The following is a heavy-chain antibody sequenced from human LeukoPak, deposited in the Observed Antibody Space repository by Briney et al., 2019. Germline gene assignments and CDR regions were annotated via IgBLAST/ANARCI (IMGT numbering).Heavy chain of an antibody. CDR3: ARRGPTTVISWFDP. V-gene: IGHV1-69*05. CDR2: IIPIFGTA. CDR1: GGTFSSYA. J-gene: IGHJ5*02. D-gene: IGHD4-23*01. Sequence: GASVKVSCKASGGTFSSYAISWVRQAPGQGLEWMGGIIPIFGTANYAQKFQGRVTITTDESTSTAYMELSSLRSEDTAVYYCARRGPTTVISWFDPWGQGTLVTVSS.